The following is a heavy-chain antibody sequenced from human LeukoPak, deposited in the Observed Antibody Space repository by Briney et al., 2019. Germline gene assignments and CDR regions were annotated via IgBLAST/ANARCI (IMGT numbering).Heavy chain of an antibody. D-gene: IGHD3-9*01. Sequence: GGSLRLSCVASGFTFSNYAMIWVRQAPGKGLEWVSATSATGGSTYYADSVKGRFTNSRDNSKKTLYLQMNSLTVEDTAVYYCARGGLDWLLYSQFDYWGQGTLVTASS. V-gene: IGHV3-23*01. CDR2: TSATGGST. CDR1: GFTFSNYA. CDR3: ARGGLDWLLYSQFDY. J-gene: IGHJ4*02.